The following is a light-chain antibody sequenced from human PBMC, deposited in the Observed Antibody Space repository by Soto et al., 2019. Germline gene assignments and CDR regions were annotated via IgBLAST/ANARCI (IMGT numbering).Light chain of an antibody. CDR2: SAS. CDR1: QSVTNNY. V-gene: IGKV3-20*01. Sequence: EIVLTQSPGTLSLSPGERATLSCRASQSVTNNYLAWYQQKPGQAPGLLIYSASSRATGIPDRFSGSGSGTDFTLTISRLEPEDFAVYFCQQSSYSPLTFGGGTKVEI. J-gene: IGKJ4*01. CDR3: QQSSYSPLT.